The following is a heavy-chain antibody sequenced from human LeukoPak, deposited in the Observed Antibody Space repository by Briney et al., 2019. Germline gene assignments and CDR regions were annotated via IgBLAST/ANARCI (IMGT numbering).Heavy chain of an antibody. Sequence: PGGSLRLSCAASGFTFSDYYMSWIRQAPGKGLEWVSYISSSGSTIYYADSVKGRFTISRDNAKNSLYLQMNSLRAEDTAVYYCARVETAMVSYPLDYWGQGTLVTVSS. CDR1: GFTFSDYY. D-gene: IGHD5-18*01. CDR3: ARVETAMVSYPLDY. CDR2: ISSSGSTI. V-gene: IGHV3-11*04. J-gene: IGHJ4*02.